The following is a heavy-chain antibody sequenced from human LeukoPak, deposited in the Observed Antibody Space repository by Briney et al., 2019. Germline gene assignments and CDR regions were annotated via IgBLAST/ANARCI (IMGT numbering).Heavy chain of an antibody. V-gene: IGHV3-43*02. CDR3: AKGSGLWQGDY. D-gene: IGHD2-21*01. Sequence: PGGSLRPSCAASGFTSDDYAMHWVRQTPGKGLEWVSLISGDGGSTYYADSVKGRLTISRDNSKNSLYLQMNRLRTEDTALYYCAKGSGLWQGDYWGQGTLVTVSS. CDR1: GFTSDDYA. J-gene: IGHJ4*02. CDR2: ISGDGGST.